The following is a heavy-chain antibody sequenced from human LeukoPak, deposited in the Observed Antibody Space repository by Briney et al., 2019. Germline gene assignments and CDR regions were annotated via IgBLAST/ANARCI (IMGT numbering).Heavy chain of an antibody. D-gene: IGHD6-19*01. CDR1: GGSFSGYY. J-gene: IGHJ4*02. CDR3: ARVVLLYSSGWRFDY. V-gene: IGHV4-34*01. CDR2: INHSGST. Sequence: SETLSLTCAVYGGSFSGYYCSWIRQPPGKGLEWIGEINHSGSTNYNPSLKSRVTISVDTSKNQFSLKLSSVTAADTAVYYCARVVLLYSSGWRFDYWGQGTLVTVSS.